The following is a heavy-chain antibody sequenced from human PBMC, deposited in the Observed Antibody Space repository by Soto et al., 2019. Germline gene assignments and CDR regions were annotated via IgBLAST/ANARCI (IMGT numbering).Heavy chain of an antibody. Sequence: SLRLSCAAAGFTLTSYEMNWVRQSPGKGLEWISYISSSGKTIYYAGSVRGRFTISRDSAQNSLYLQMSSLRAEDTAVYYCARAVRWRYPFFDFWGQGTLVTVSS. D-gene: IGHD2-21*01. CDR1: GFTLTSYE. V-gene: IGHV3-48*03. CDR2: ISSSGKTI. J-gene: IGHJ4*02. CDR3: ARAVRWRYPFFDF.